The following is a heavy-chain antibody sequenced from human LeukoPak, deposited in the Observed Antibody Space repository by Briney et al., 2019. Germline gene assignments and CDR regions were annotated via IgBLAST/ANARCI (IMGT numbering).Heavy chain of an antibody. CDR1: GGTFSSYA. CDR2: IIPIFGAT. J-gene: IGHJ4*02. Sequence: ASVKVSCKASGGTFSSYAIGWVRQAPGQGLEWMGGIIPIFGATNYAQKFQARVTITADESTSTAYMELSSLRSEDTAVYYCAQSMVRGVALPDYWGQGTLVTVSS. CDR3: AQSMVRGVALPDY. V-gene: IGHV1-69*13. D-gene: IGHD3-10*01.